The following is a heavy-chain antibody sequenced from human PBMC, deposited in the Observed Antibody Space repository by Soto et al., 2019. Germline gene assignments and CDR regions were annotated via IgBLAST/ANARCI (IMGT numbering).Heavy chain of an antibody. J-gene: IGHJ4*02. CDR3: SRTPGDY. V-gene: IGHV1-8*01. D-gene: IGHD2-15*01. CDR2: MDPKSGKT. Sequence: GASVKVSCKTSGYTFINYDINWVRQAPGKGLEWMGLMDPKSGKTGYAQKFQGRVSMTRDTSTSTAYMELNSLRPEDTATYYCSRTPGDYWGQGTLVTVSS. CDR1: GYTFINYD.